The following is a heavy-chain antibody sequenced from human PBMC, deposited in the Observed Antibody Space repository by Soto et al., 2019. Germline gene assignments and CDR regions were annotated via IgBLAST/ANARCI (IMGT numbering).Heavy chain of an antibody. D-gene: IGHD3-22*01. CDR3: ARDRVESGYPEYFQH. J-gene: IGHJ1*01. CDR2: IDPDGRNA. CDR1: GFSFSTYW. V-gene: IGHV3-74*01. Sequence: GGSLRLSCAASGFSFSTYWMHWVRLPPGKGPVWVSRIDPDGRNAVYADSVQGRFSVSRDNVRNTLYLEMNSLRAEDTAVYYCARDRVESGYPEYFQHWGQGTLVTVSS.